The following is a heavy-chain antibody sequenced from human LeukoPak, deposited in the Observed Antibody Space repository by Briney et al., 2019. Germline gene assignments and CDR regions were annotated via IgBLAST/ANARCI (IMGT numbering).Heavy chain of an antibody. CDR2: ISGSGGST. D-gene: IGHD3-10*01. CDR3: ARPITMVRGVIPF. CDR1: GFTFSSYA. J-gene: IGHJ4*02. V-gene: IGHV3-23*01. Sequence: QPGGSLRLSCAASGFTFSSYAMSWVRQAPGKGLEWVSAISGSGGSTYYADSVKGRFTISRDNSKNTLYLQMNSLRAEDTAVYYCARPITMVRGVIPFWGQGTLVTVSS.